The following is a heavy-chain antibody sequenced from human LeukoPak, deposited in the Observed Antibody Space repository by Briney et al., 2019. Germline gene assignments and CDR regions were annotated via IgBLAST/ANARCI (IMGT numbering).Heavy chain of an antibody. CDR1: GFTFSNYA. CDR2: IRSGGSA. Sequence: PGGSLRLSCAASGFTFSNYAMIWVRQAPGQGLEWDSAIRSGGSAKYADPVKARFTISRDNSKNTLYLQMNSLRAEDTALYFCARDPNGDYIGAFDFLGQGTVVTVSS. J-gene: IGHJ3*01. CDR3: ARDPNGDYIGAFDF. D-gene: IGHD4-17*01. V-gene: IGHV3-23*01.